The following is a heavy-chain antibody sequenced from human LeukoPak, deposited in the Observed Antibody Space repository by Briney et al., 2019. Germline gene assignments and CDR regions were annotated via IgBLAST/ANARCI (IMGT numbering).Heavy chain of an antibody. CDR1: GGSLSGYY. V-gene: IGHV4-34*01. CDR3: ARGDLYCSSTSCFNWFDP. J-gene: IGHJ5*02. Sequence: SETLSLTCAVYGGSLSGYYWSGIRQPPGKGLEWIGEINHSGSTNYNPSLKSRVTISVDTSKNQFSLKLSSVTAADTAVYYCARGDLYCSSTSCFNWFDPWGQGTLVTVSS. CDR2: INHSGST. D-gene: IGHD2-2*01.